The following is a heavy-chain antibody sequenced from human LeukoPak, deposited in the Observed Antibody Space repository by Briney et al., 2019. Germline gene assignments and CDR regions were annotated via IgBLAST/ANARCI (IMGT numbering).Heavy chain of an antibody. CDR3: AREGGTTIFGVVMDYYGMDV. V-gene: IGHV3-48*02. Sequence: GGSLRLSCAASGFTFSSYSMNWVRQAPGKGLEWVSYISSSSSTIYYADSVKGRFTISRDNAKNSLYLQMNSLRDEDTVVYYCAREGGTTIFGVVMDYYGMDVWGQGTTVTVSS. CDR2: ISSSSSTI. J-gene: IGHJ6*02. D-gene: IGHD3-3*01. CDR1: GFTFSSYS.